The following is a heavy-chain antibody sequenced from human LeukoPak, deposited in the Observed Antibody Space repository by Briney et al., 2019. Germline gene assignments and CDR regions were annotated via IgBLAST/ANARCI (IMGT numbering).Heavy chain of an antibody. Sequence: ASVKVSCKASGGTFSSYAISWVRQAPGQGLEWMGWTTSYNGNTHYAQKFRGRVTMTTDTSTSTAYMELRSLRSDDTAVYYCARDGGYSYGSTGLFDYWGQGTLVTVSS. D-gene: IGHD3-22*01. J-gene: IGHJ4*02. CDR2: TTSYNGNT. CDR3: ARDGGYSYGSTGLFDY. V-gene: IGHV1-18*01. CDR1: GGTFSSYA.